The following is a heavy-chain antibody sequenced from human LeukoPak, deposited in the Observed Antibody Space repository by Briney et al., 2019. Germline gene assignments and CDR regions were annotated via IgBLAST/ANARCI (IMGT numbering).Heavy chain of an antibody. CDR1: GGSFSGYY. J-gene: IGHJ5*02. D-gene: IGHD3-9*01. V-gene: IGHV4-34*01. CDR2: INHSGST. CDR3: ARFRYFDWLLSTRSSFDP. Sequence: PSETLSLTCAVYGGSFSGYYWSWIRQPPGKGLEWIGEINHSGSTNYNPPLKSRVTISVDTSKNQFSLKLSSVTAADTAVYYCARFRYFDWLLSTRSSFDPWGQGTLATVSS.